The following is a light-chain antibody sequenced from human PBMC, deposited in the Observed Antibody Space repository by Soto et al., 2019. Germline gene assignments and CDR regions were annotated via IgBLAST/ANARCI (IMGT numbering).Light chain of an antibody. CDR2: FNSDGSH. V-gene: IGLV4-69*01. J-gene: IGLJ2*01. Sequence: QLVLTQSPSASASLGASVRLTCTLSSEHSNYAIAWHQQQPEKGPRYLMKFNSDGSHTRGDGIPDRFSGSTSGAERYLTISSLQSEDEADYYCQTWGTDIRKVLGGGTKLTVL. CDR3: QTWGTDIRKV. CDR1: SEHSNYA.